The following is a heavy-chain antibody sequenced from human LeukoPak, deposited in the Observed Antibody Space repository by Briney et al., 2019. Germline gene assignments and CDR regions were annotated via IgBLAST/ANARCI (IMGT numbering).Heavy chain of an antibody. Sequence: ASVKVSCKASGYSFNVHGMTWVRQAPGQGLEWMGWISAYKGNTNYAAKFQGRVTMTTDTSTSTGYMELTSLRSDDTAVYYCARTLGGNSVQMATGVDLWGRGTLVTVS. CDR3: ARTLGGNSVQMATGVDL. D-gene: IGHD5-24*01. J-gene: IGHJ2*01. CDR2: ISAYKGNT. V-gene: IGHV1-18*04. CDR1: GYSFNVHG.